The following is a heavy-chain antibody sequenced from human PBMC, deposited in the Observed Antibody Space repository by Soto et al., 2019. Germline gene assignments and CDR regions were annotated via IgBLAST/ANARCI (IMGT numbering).Heavy chain of an antibody. D-gene: IGHD4-17*01. CDR1: GFSLSTSGVG. J-gene: IGHJ4*02. Sequence: QITLKESGPTLVKPTQTLTLTCTFSGFSLSTSGVGVGWIRQPPGKALEWLALIYWDDDKRYSPSLKSRLTITKDTSKNQVVLTMTNMDPVDTATYYCAHREQKGGYGDYYFDYWGQGTLVTVSS. CDR2: IYWDDDK. CDR3: AHREQKGGYGDYYFDY. V-gene: IGHV2-5*02.